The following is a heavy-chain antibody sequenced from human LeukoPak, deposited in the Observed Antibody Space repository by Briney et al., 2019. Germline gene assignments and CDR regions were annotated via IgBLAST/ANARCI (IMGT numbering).Heavy chain of an antibody. CDR2: ISYDGSNK. CDR3: AGGSGSSPYFDY. J-gene: IGHJ4*02. Sequence: GGSLRLSCAASGFTFSSYAMHWVRQAPGKGLEWVAVISYDGSNKYYADSEEGRFTISRDNSKNTLYLQMNSLRAEDTAVYYCAGGSGSSPYFDYWGQGTLVTVSS. V-gene: IGHV3-30-3*01. CDR1: GFTFSSYA. D-gene: IGHD1-26*01.